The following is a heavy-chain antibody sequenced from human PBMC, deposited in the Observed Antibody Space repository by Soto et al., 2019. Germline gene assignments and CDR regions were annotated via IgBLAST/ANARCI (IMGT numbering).Heavy chain of an antibody. V-gene: IGHV3-21*01. CDR1: GFTFSRYS. J-gene: IGHJ4*02. Sequence: SLRLSCAASGFTFSRYSLNWVRQAPGKGLEWVSSISSSSSYIYYADSVKGRFTISRDNAKNSLYLQMNSLRAEDTAVYYCARDQPGYSYGYGLGYWGQGTLVTVSS. CDR3: ARDQPGYSYGYGLGY. CDR2: ISSSSSYI. D-gene: IGHD5-18*01.